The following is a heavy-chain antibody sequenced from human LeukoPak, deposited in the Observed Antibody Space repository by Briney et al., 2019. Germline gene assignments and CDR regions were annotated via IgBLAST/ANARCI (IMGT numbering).Heavy chain of an antibody. CDR2: IYYSGST. CDR1: GGSISSYY. V-gene: IGHV4-59*01. D-gene: IGHD3-3*01. CDR3: AGEGTYDFWRDYYMDV. J-gene: IGHJ6*03. Sequence: SETLSLTCTVSGGSISSYYWSWIRQPPGKGLEWIGYIYYSGSTNYNPSLKSRVTISVDTSKNQFSLKLSSVTAVDTAVYYCAGEGTYDFWRDYYMDVWGKGTTVTVSS.